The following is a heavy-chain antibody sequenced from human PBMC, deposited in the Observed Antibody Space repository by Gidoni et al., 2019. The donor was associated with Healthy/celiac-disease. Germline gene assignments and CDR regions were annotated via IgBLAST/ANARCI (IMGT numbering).Heavy chain of an antibody. CDR3: VKEGYCTNGVCAHFDY. CDR2: ISSNGGST. CDR1: GFPFSSYA. Sequence: EVQLVESGGGLVQPGGSLRLSCSASGFPFSSYAMHWVRQAPGKGLEYVSAISSNGGSTYYADSVKGRFTISRDNSKNTLYLQMSSLRAEDTAVYYCVKEGYCTNGVCAHFDYWGQGTLVTVSS. J-gene: IGHJ4*02. V-gene: IGHV3-64D*06. D-gene: IGHD2-8*01.